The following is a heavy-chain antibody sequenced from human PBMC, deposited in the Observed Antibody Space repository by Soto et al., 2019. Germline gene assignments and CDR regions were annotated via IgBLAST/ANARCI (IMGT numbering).Heavy chain of an antibody. Sequence: GESLKISCKGSGYSFTSYWIGWVRQMPGKGLEWMGIIYPGDSDTRYSPSFQGQVTISADKSISTAYLQWSSLKASDTAMYYCARGPYYDFWSGCFGNWFDPWGQGTLVTVSS. V-gene: IGHV5-51*01. CDR3: ARGPYYDFWSGCFGNWFDP. D-gene: IGHD3-3*01. CDR1: GYSFTSYW. J-gene: IGHJ5*02. CDR2: IYPGDSDT.